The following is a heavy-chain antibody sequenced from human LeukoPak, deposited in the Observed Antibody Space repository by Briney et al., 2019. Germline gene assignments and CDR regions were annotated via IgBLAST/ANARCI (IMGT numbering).Heavy chain of an antibody. Sequence: GGSLRLSCAASGFTFNRYRMHWVRQAPGKGLEWVAVVSYDGRYQFYADSVKGRFTVSRDNSKNTLFLQMNSLRAEDTAVYYCARGFWTGVEYWGQGTLVTVSS. D-gene: IGHD3/OR15-3a*01. J-gene: IGHJ4*02. V-gene: IGHV3-30*04. CDR2: VSYDGRYQ. CDR1: GFTFNRYR. CDR3: ARGFWTGVEY.